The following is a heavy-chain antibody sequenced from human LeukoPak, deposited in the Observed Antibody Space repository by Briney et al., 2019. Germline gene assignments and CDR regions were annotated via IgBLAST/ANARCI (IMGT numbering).Heavy chain of an antibody. CDR2: ISGSGGST. Sequence: PGGSLRLSCAASGFTFSSYAMSWVRQAPGKGLEWVSAISGSGGSTYYADSVKGRFTISRDNSKNTLYPQMNSLRAEDTAVYYCAKGWFGELLFLFDYWGQRTLVTVSS. V-gene: IGHV3-23*01. CDR3: AKGWFGELLFLFDY. CDR1: GFTFSSYA. D-gene: IGHD3-10*01. J-gene: IGHJ4*02.